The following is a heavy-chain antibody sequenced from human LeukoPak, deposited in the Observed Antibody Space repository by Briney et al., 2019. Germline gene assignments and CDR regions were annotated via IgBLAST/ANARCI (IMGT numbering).Heavy chain of an antibody. CDR3: AKVANIYYDSSSNYFDY. CDR2: ISGSGGST. CDR1: GFTFSSYA. V-gene: IGHV3-23*01. D-gene: IGHD3-22*01. J-gene: IGHJ4*02. Sequence: GGSLRLSCAASGFTFSSYAMSWDRQAPGKGLEWVSAISGSGGSTYYADSVKGRFTISRDNSKNTLYLQMNSLRAEDTAVYYCAKVANIYYDSSSNYFDYWGQGTLVTVSS.